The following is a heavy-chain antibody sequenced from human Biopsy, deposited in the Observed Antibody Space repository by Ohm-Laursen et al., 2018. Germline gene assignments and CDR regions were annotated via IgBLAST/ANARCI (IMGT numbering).Heavy chain of an antibody. Sequence: TLSLTCAVDGGSFSDYDWTWIRQPPGKGLEWVGEFSHTGTTIYNPSLKSRLTISVDKSKNHFSPRLTSVTAADTATYFCARGPYGDNAGAFDVWGQGTVVTVSS. D-gene: IGHD4/OR15-4a*01. CDR3: ARGPYGDNAGAFDV. CDR1: GGSFSDYD. J-gene: IGHJ3*01. CDR2: FSHTGTT. V-gene: IGHV4-34*01.